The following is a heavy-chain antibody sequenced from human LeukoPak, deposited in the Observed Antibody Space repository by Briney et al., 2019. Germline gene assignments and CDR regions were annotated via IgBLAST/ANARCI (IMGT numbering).Heavy chain of an antibody. CDR1: GFTFSSYG. Sequence: GGFLRLSRAASGFTFSSYGMHWVRQAPGKGLEWVAFTRSDGSNKYYADSVKGRFTISRDISKNTLYLQMNSLRAEDTAVYYCAKRVRGTTDYYYYMDVWGKGTTVTVSS. J-gene: IGHJ6*03. CDR2: TRSDGSNK. D-gene: IGHD1-7*01. CDR3: AKRVRGTTDYYYYMDV. V-gene: IGHV3-30*02.